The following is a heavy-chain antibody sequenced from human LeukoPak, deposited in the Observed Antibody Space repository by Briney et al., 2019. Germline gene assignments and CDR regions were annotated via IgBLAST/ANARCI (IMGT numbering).Heavy chain of an antibody. CDR3: ARHGAALGY. CDR2: INHSGST. J-gene: IGHJ4*02. CDR1: GGSFSGYY. Sequence: PSETLSLTCAVYGGSFSGYYWSWIRQPPGKGLEWIGEINHSGSTNYNPSLKSRVTISVDTSKNQFSLKLSSVTAADTAVYYCARHGAALGYWGQGTLVTVSS. D-gene: IGHD2-15*01. V-gene: IGHV4-34*01.